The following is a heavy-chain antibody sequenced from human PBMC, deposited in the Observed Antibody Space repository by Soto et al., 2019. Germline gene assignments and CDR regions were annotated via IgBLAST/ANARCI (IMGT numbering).Heavy chain of an antibody. CDR2: ITDNGGST. V-gene: IGHV3-23*01. J-gene: IGHJ4*02. Sequence: GGSLRLSCAASGFTFESCAMSWVRQAPGKGLEWVSLITDNGGSTYYADSVKGRFTISRDNTENTLFLQMNSLRAEDTAVYYCAKERATTTAFDYWGQGALVTVSS. CDR3: AKERATTTAFDY. CDR1: GFTFESCA. D-gene: IGHD4-17*01.